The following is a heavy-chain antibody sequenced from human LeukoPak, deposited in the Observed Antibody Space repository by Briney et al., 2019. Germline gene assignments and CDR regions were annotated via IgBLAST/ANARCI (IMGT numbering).Heavy chain of an antibody. V-gene: IGHV3-48*01. J-gene: IGHJ4*02. CDR3: ARDLHKDYGDYVGY. CDR1: GFTFSSYS. D-gene: IGHD4-17*01. CDR2: ISSSSSTI. Sequence: GGSLRLSCAASGFTFSSYSMNWVRQAPGKGLEWVSYISSSSSTIYYADSVKGRFTISRDNSKNTLYLQMNSLRAEDTAVYYCARDLHKDYGDYVGYWGQGTLVTVSS.